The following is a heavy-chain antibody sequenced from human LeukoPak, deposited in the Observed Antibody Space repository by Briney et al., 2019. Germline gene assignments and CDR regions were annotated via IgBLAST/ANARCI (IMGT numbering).Heavy chain of an antibody. CDR2: ISSSSSYI. CDR1: GFTFSSYS. V-gene: IGHV3-21*01. CDR3: ARDPKGVEMATIFDY. Sequence: PGGSLRLSCAASGFTFSSYSMNWVRQAPGKGLEWVSSISSSSSYIYYADSVKGLFTISRDNAKNSLYLQMNSLRAEDTAVYYCARDPKGVEMATIFDYWGQGTLVTVSS. J-gene: IGHJ4*02. D-gene: IGHD5-12*01.